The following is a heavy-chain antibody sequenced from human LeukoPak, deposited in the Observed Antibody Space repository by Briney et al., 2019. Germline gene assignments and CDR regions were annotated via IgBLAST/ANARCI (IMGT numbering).Heavy chain of an antibody. D-gene: IGHD3-22*01. CDR3: TVITRGY. V-gene: IGHV3-48*03. Sequence: HPGGSLRLSCAASGFTFSSYEMNWVRQAPGKGLEWVSYISSSGSTIYYADSVKGRFTISRDNAKNTLYLHMNSLRVEDTAVYYCTVITRGYWGQGTLVTVSS. CDR1: GFTFSSYE. CDR2: ISSSGSTI. J-gene: IGHJ4*02.